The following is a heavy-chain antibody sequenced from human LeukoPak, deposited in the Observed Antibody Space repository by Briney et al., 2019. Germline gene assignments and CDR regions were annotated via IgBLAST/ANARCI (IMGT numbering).Heavy chain of an antibody. D-gene: IGHD3-10*01. CDR3: ARVDGSGSYYMAYFDY. CDR1: GYTFTSYG. V-gene: IGHV1-8*02. CDR2: MNPNSGNT. J-gene: IGHJ4*02. Sequence: ASVKVSCKASGYTFTSYGISWVRQAPGQGLEWMGWMNPNSGNTGYAQKFQGRVTMTRNTSISTAYMELSSLRSEDTAVYYCARVDGSGSYYMAYFDYWGQGTLVTVSS.